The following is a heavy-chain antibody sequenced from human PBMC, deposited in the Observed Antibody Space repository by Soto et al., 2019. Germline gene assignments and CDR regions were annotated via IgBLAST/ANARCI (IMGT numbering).Heavy chain of an antibody. Sequence: SETLSLTCTVSGGSISSYYWSWIRQPPGKGLEWIEYIYYSGSTNYNPSLKSRVTISVDTSKNQFSLKLSSVTAADTAIYYCAREDGSRWYDFLPGYWGQGTLVTVSS. CDR1: GGSISSYY. CDR2: IYYSGST. V-gene: IGHV4-59*12. CDR3: AREDGSRWYDFLPGY. J-gene: IGHJ4*02. D-gene: IGHD6-13*01.